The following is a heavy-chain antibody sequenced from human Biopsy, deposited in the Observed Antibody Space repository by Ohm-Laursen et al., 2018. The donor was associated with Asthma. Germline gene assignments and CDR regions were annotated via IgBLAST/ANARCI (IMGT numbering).Heavy chain of an antibody. V-gene: IGHV3-15*01. Sequence: SLRLSCAASGFTVSRDHMFWVRQAPGKGLEWVGRIRSTNEGGTTDYAAAVKGRVTISRDDSQNTLYLQMSSLTTEDTAVYFCSTNRLWFGESPYYFDYWGQGSLVTVSS. CDR3: STNRLWFGESPYYFDY. CDR1: GFTVSRDH. J-gene: IGHJ4*02. CDR2: IRSTNEGGTT. D-gene: IGHD3-10*01.